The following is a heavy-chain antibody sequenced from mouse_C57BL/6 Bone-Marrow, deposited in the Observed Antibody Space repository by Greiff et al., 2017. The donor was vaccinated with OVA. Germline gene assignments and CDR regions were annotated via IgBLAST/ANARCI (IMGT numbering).Heavy chain of an antibody. CDR2: IWSGGST. J-gene: IGHJ4*01. D-gene: IGHD1-2*01. CDR3: ALHYDGVDAAMDY. CDR1: GFSLTSYG. V-gene: IGHV2-2*01. Sequence: VKLMESGPGLVQPSQSLSITCTVSGFSLTSYGVHWVRQSPGKGLEWLGVIWSGGSTDYNAAFISRLSISKDNSKSQVFFKMNSLQADDTAIYYCALHYDGVDAAMDYWGQGTSVTVSS.